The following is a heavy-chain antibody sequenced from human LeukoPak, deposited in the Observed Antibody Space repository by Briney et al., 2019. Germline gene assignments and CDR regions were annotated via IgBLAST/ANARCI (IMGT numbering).Heavy chain of an antibody. CDR3: ARGYFDLDY. CDR1: GFNFNTYS. J-gene: IGHJ4*02. V-gene: IGHV3-21*01. CDR2: ISRASESI. Sequence: PGGSLRLSCEASGFNFNTYSMAWVRQAPGKGLEWVSIISRASESIFYADSVKGRFTISRDNAKNSLYLQMNGLRAEDTAVYYCARGYFDLDYWGQGTLVTVSS. D-gene: IGHD3-9*01.